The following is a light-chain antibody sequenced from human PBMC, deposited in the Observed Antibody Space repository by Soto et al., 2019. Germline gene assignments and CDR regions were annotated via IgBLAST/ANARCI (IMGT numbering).Light chain of an antibody. CDR2: GAS. CDR3: QQYDNLVT. CDR1: QSVRSN. V-gene: IGKV3-15*01. Sequence: EIVMTQSPATLSASPGERATLSCRASQSVRSNLAWYQQKPGQAPRLLIYGASTRATGIPARFSGSGSGTDFTFTISSLQPEDIATYYCQQYDNLVTFGGGTKVDIK. J-gene: IGKJ4*01.